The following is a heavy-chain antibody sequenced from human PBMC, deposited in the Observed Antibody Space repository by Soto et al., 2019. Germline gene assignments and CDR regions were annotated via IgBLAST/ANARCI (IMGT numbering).Heavy chain of an antibody. CDR1: GGSFKSGSYY. J-gene: IGHJ4*02. CDR3: ARDYDYFDH. D-gene: IGHD2-2*01. Sequence: SDTLSLTCTVSGGSFKSGSYYWGWIRQPPGKGLEWVGFAYHTGRTSYNPSLKSRVTISADMSKNQFSLELTSVTAADTAVYYCARDYDYFDHWGQGSLVTAPQ. CDR2: AYHTGRT. V-gene: IGHV4-61*01.